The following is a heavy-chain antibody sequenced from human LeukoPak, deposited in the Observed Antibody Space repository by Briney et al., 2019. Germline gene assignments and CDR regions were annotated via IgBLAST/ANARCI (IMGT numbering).Heavy chain of an antibody. CDR1: GFTFSSYG. CDR3: AKDRKGYCSSTSCYVDDAFDI. Sequence: GGSLRLSCAASGFTFSSYGMSWVRQAPGKGLEWVSAISGSGGSTYYADSVKGRCTKSRDNSKNTLYLQMNSMRAEDTAVYYCAKDRKGYCSSTSCYVDDAFDIWGQGTMVTVSS. J-gene: IGHJ3*02. D-gene: IGHD2-2*01. CDR2: ISGSGGST. V-gene: IGHV3-23*01.